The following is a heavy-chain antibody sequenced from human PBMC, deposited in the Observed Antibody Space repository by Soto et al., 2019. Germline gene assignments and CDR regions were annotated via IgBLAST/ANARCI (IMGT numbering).Heavy chain of an antibody. Sequence: ASVNVSCKASGYTFTGYNMHWVRQAPGQGLDVMGWINPNSGGTNYAQKFQSRVTMTRDTSLSTAYMELRRLRSGDAVVYYCARADCSSTSCYCFDPWCQGIMVSVSS. J-gene: IGHJ5*02. V-gene: IGHV1-2*02. CDR2: INPNSGGT. CDR3: ARADCSSTSCYCFDP. D-gene: IGHD2-2*01. CDR1: GYTFTGYN.